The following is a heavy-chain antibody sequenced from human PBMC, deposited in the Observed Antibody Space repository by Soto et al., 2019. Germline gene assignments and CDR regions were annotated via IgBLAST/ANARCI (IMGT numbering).Heavy chain of an antibody. CDR2: ISSDGSNK. Sequence: QVQLVESGGGVVQPGRSLRLSCVASGFSFSSYAMHWVRQAPGKGLEWVAAISSDGSNKYYADSVKGRFTISRDNSKNTLYLQMSSLRTEDTSVYFCTRAVSGSWGFDYWGQGTLVTVSS. V-gene: IGHV3-30-3*01. J-gene: IGHJ4*02. CDR1: GFSFSSYA. CDR3: TRAVSGSWGFDY. D-gene: IGHD2-15*01.